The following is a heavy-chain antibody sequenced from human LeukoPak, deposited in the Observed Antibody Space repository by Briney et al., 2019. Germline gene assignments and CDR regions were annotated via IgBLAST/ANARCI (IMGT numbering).Heavy chain of an antibody. Sequence: GGSLRLSCAVSGFTVSSNYMSWVRQAQGKGLEWVSVMYSGGSTYYADSVKGRFTISRHNSKNTLYLEINSLRPDDTAVYYCAGGGGDYNPFDYWGQGTLVTVSS. D-gene: IGHD4-17*01. V-gene: IGHV3-53*04. CDR2: MYSGGST. CDR3: AGGGGDYNPFDY. J-gene: IGHJ4*02. CDR1: GFTVSSNY.